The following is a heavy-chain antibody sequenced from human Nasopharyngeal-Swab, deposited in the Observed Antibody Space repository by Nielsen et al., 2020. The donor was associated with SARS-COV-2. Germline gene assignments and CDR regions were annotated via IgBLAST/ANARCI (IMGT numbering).Heavy chain of an antibody. Sequence: WICQPPGKGLEWVSYIYSTNSTIYYADSVKGRFTISRDNAKNSLSLQMNSLRAEDTAIYYCARAVHCSGDSCYWRYFDYWGRGTLVTVSS. D-gene: IGHD2-15*01. J-gene: IGHJ4*02. CDR2: IYSTNSTI. CDR3: ARAVHCSGDSCYWRYFDY. V-gene: IGHV3-48*03.